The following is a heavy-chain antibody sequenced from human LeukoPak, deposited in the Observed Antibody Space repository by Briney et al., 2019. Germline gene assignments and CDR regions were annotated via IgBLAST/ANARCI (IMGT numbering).Heavy chain of an antibody. CDR1: GGSFRGYY. CDR2: INHSGST. V-gene: IGHV4-34*01. CDR3: ARGGTQVYCSSTSCSSYYIDY. J-gene: IGHJ4*02. Sequence: PSETLSLTCAVYGGSFRGYYWSWIRQPPGKGLEWIGEINHSGSTNYNPSLKSRVTISVDTSKNQFSLKLRSVTAADTAVYYCARGGTQVYCSSTSCSSYYIDYWGQGTLVTVYS. D-gene: IGHD2-2*01.